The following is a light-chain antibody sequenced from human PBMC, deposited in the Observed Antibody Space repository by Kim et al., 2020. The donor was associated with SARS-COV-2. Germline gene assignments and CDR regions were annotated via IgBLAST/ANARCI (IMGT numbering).Light chain of an antibody. J-gene: IGLJ3*02. CDR3: SAWDSSLSAWV. Sequence: RQTATRTCTGNSNNVGNQGAAWLQQHQGHPPKLRSYRNNNRPSGISERLSASRSGNTASLTITGLQPEDEADYYCSAWDSSLSAWVFGGGTQLTVL. V-gene: IGLV10-54*01. CDR1: SNNVGNQG. CDR2: RNN.